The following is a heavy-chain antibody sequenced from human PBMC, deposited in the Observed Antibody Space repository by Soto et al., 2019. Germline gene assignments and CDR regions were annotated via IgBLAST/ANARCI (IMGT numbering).Heavy chain of an antibody. J-gene: IGHJ5*02. Sequence: SETLSLTCTVSGGSISSYYWSWIRQPPGKGLEWIGYIYYSGSTNYNPSLKSRVTISVDTSKNQFSLKLSSVTAADTAVYYCARVGSIAAPGDWFDPWGQGTMVTVSS. CDR1: GGSISSYY. V-gene: IGHV4-59*01. D-gene: IGHD6-6*01. CDR2: IYYSGST. CDR3: ARVGSIAAPGDWFDP.